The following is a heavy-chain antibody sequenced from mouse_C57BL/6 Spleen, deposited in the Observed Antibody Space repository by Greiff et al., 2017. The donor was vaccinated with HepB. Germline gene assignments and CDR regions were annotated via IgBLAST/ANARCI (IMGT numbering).Heavy chain of an antibody. CDR2: IHPNSGST. Sequence: QVQLQQPGAELVKPGASVKLSCKASGYTFTSYWMHWVKQRPGQGLEWIGMIHPNSGSTNYNEKFKSKATLTVDKSSSTAYMQLSSLTSEDSAVYYCAREDLGSYGSSPYFDYWGQGTTLTVSS. D-gene: IGHD1-1*01. CDR3: AREDLGSYGSSPYFDY. CDR1: GYTFTSYW. V-gene: IGHV1-64*01. J-gene: IGHJ2*01.